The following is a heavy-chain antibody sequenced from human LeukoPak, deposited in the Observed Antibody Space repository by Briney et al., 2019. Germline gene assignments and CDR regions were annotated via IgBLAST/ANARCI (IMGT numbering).Heavy chain of an antibody. CDR1: GFTFSSCW. D-gene: IGHD3-16*01. J-gene: IGHJ6*03. V-gene: IGHV3-7*01. Sequence: AGGSLRLSCAASGFTFSSCWMSWLRQAPGKGLEWVANIKQDGSEKYYVDSVKGRFTISRDNAKNSLYLQMNSLRAEDTAVYYCASEFGSYYYYYMDVWGKGTTVTVSS. CDR2: IKQDGSEK. CDR3: ASEFGSYYYYYMDV.